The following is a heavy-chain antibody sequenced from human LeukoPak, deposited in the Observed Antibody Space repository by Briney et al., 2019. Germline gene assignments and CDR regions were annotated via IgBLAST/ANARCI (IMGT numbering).Heavy chain of an antibody. D-gene: IGHD3-3*01. J-gene: IGHJ4*02. Sequence: GGSLRLSCAASGFIFTGYFMSWVRQAPGKGLEWVASIKHDGSEKYYVDSVRGRFTISRDNTKNLLYLQMSSLRAEDTAVYYCATDRGWRTSGYYLYYFEYWGQGTLVTVSS. CDR2: IKHDGSEK. V-gene: IGHV3-7*01. CDR1: GFIFTGYF. CDR3: ATDRGWRTSGYYLYYFEY.